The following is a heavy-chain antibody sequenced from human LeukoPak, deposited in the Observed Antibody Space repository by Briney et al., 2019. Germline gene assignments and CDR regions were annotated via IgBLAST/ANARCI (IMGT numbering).Heavy chain of an antibody. J-gene: IGHJ5*02. CDR3: ARDRYTYANWFDP. CDR2: INPNSGGT. V-gene: IGHV1-2*02. CDR1: GYPFTGYY. D-gene: IGHD5-18*01. Sequence: ASVKVSCKASGYPFTGYYIHWVRQAPGQGLEWMGWINPNSGGTNYAQKFQGRVTMTRDTSISTAYMELSRLRSDDTAVYYCARDRYTYANWFDPWGQGTLVTVSS.